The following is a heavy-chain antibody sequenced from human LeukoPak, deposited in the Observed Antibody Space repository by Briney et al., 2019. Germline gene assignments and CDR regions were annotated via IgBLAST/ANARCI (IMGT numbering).Heavy chain of an antibody. J-gene: IGHJ4*02. D-gene: IGHD4-17*01. V-gene: IGHV3-30*04. Sequence: PGSSLRLSCAASGFTFSDYAMHWVRQAPGKGLEWVAFTSYDGSRNKYADSVKGRFTISRDNSKNTLDLEMTSLRPEDSAVYYCVRDVGGDSDHWGQGTLVAVSS. CDR3: VRDVGGDSDH. CDR1: GFTFSDYA. CDR2: TSYDGSRN.